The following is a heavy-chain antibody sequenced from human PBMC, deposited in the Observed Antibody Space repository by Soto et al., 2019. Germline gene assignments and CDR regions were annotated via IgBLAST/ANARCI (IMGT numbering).Heavy chain of an antibody. CDR1: GGSISSGTSY. J-gene: IGHJ4*02. CDR3: AREGIAAAGGGGPFDY. CDR2: IFYSGSF. V-gene: IGHV4-31*03. Sequence: PSETLSLTCTVSGGSISSGTSYWSWIRQRPGKGLEWIGYIFYSGSFYYTPSLRGRVMILADTSKNQFTLRLSSVTAADTAVYYCAREGIAAAGGGGPFDYWGQGTLVTVSS. D-gene: IGHD6-13*01.